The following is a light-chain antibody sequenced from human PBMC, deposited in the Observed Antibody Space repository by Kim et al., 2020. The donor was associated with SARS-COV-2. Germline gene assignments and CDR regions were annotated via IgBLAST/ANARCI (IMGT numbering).Light chain of an antibody. Sequence: EIVMTQSPATLSVSPGESATLSCRASQSISSNLAWYQQKPGQAPRLLIYGASTRATDIPARFSGSGSGTEFTLTISSLQSEDFAVYYCQQYNNWPPLTFGGGTKVDIK. CDR1: QSISSN. V-gene: IGKV3-15*01. CDR3: QQYNNWPPLT. CDR2: GAS. J-gene: IGKJ4*01.